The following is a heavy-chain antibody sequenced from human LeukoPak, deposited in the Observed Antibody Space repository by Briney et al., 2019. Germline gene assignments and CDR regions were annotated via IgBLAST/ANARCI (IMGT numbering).Heavy chain of an antibody. CDR2: SYYSGST. J-gene: IGHJ4*02. CDR3: ARQRHGVPAAFFDY. V-gene: IGHV4-31*03. CDR1: GGSISSGGYY. Sequence: PSETLSLTCTVSGGSISSGGYYWSWSRQHPGKGLEWIGYSYYSGSTYYNPSLKSRVTISVDTSKNQFSLKLSSVTAADTAVYYCARQRHGVPAAFFDYWGQGTLVTVSS. D-gene: IGHD2-2*01.